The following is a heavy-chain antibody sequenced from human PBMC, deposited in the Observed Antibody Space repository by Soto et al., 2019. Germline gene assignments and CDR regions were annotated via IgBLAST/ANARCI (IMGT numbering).Heavy chain of an antibody. V-gene: IGHV1-46*01. Sequence: GASVKVSCKASGYTFTSYYMHWVRQAPGQGLEWMGIINPSGGSTSYAQKSQGRVTMTRDTSTSTVYMELRSLRSEDTAVYYCARGRSFQLMVYADAFDIWGQGTVVTV. J-gene: IGHJ3*02. D-gene: IGHD2-8*01. CDR2: INPSGGST. CDR1: GYTFTSYY. CDR3: ARGRSFQLMVYADAFDI.